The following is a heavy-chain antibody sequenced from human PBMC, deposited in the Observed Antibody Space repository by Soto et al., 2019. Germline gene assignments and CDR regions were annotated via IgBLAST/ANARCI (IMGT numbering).Heavy chain of an antibody. J-gene: IGHJ4*02. Sequence: ASVKLSCKASGYTFTGYYMDWVRQAPGQGLEWMGIINPSGGSTSYAQKFQGRVTMTRDTSTSTVYMELSSLRSEDTAVYYCARDAGRVTTPAKPEYWGQGTLVTVSS. CDR1: GYTFTGYY. D-gene: IGHD4-17*01. CDR2: INPSGGST. CDR3: ARDAGRVTTPAKPEY. V-gene: IGHV1-46*01.